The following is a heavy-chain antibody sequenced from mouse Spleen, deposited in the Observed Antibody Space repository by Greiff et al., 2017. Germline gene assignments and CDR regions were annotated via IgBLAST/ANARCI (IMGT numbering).Heavy chain of an antibody. CDR1: GYTFTSYW. Sequence: VQLQQPGAELVKPGASVNLSCKASGYTFTSYWMQWVKQRPGQGLEWIGEIDPSDNYTNYNHKFKGKATLTVDTSSTTAYMQLSSLTSEDSAVYYCARGVFDGYYTAYWGQGTLVTVSA. CDR3: ARGVFDGYYTAY. J-gene: IGHJ3*01. V-gene: IGHV1-50*01. CDR2: IDPSDNYT. D-gene: IGHD2-3*01.